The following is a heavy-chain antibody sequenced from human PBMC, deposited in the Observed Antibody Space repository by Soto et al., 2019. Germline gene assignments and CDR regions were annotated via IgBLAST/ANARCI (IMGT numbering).Heavy chain of an antibody. CDR3: ARDSSIYYDSSGSDY. CDR2: IKQDGSEK. V-gene: IGHV3-7*01. CDR1: GFTFSSYW. D-gene: IGHD3-22*01. J-gene: IGHJ4*02. Sequence: GGSLRLSCAASGFTFSSYWMSWVRQAPGKGLEWVANIKQDGSEKYYVDSVKGRFTISRDNAKNSLYLQMNSLRAEDTDVYYCARDSSIYYDSSGSDYWGQGTLVTVSS.